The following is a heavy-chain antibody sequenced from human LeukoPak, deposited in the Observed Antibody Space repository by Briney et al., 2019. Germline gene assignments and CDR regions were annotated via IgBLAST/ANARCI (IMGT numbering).Heavy chain of an antibody. V-gene: IGHV3-23*01. CDR1: GFTFSSYA. D-gene: IGHD2-2*01. J-gene: IGHJ5*02. CDR2: ISGSGGST. Sequence: GGSLRLSCAASGFTFSSYAMSWVRQAPGKGLEWVSAISGSGGSTYYADSVKDRFTISRDNSKNTLYLQMNSLRAEDTAVYYCAKEEDIVVVPAARFDPWGQGTLVTVSS. CDR3: AKEEDIVVVPAARFDP.